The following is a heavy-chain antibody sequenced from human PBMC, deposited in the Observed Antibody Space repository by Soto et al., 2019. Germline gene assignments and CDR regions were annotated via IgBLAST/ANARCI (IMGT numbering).Heavy chain of an antibody. CDR1: RGTFSTYA. CDR3: AQTLASALAGPGRFDL. J-gene: IGHJ2*01. D-gene: IGHD6-19*01. V-gene: IGHV1-69*13. Sequence: QVQLVQSGAEVKKPGSSVKVSCKASRGTFSTYAINWVRQAPGQGLEWMGGTIPLFGTANYAQKFQGRVMITADESTSTAYMDLSSLRSEDTAVYYCAQTLASALAGPGRFDLWGRGTLITVSS. CDR2: TIPLFGTA.